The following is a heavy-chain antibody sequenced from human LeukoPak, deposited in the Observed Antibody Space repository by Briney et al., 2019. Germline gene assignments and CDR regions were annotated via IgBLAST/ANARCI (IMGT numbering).Heavy chain of an antibody. D-gene: IGHD3-22*01. V-gene: IGHV4-34*01. CDR3: ARGRYDSSGYYLRNWFDP. Sequence: SETLSLTCAVYGGSFSGYYWSWIRQPPGKGLEWIGETNHSGSTNYNPSLKSRVTISVGTYKNQFSLKLSSVTAADTAVYYCARGRYDSSGYYLRNWFDPWGQGTLVTVSS. CDR2: TNHSGST. CDR1: GGSFSGYY. J-gene: IGHJ5*02.